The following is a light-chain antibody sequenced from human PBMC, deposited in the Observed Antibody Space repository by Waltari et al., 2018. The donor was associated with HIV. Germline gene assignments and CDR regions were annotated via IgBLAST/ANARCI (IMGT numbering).Light chain of an antibody. CDR1: SSNIGSNY. J-gene: IGLJ3*02. V-gene: IGLV1-47*01. CDR3: AAWDDSLTGWV. Sequence: QSVLTQPPSASGTPGQRVTISCSGSSSNIGSNYVYWYKQLPGTAPRLLIDGNNQRPSGVPNRFSTSKSGTSASLAISGLRSEDDVDYYCAAWDDSLTGWVFGGGTKLTVL. CDR2: GNN.